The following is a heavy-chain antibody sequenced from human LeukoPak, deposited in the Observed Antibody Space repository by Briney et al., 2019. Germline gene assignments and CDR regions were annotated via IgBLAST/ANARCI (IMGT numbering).Heavy chain of an antibody. CDR1: GFSVNTNY. CDR2: LYSGGGA. J-gene: IGHJ3*02. V-gene: IGHV3-66*01. D-gene: IGHD3-10*01. CDR3: ARGKTSGDIIEDAFDI. Sequence: GGSLRLSCAASGFSVNTNYMTWVRQAPGKGLEWISVLYSGGGAYYADSVKDRFTISRDYSQNTLLLQMDNVRAEDAALYYCARGKTSGDIIEDAFDIWGQGTMVAVSS.